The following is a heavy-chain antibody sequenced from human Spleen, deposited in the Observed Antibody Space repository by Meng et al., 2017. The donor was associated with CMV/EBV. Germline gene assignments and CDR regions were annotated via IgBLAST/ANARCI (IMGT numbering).Heavy chain of an antibody. V-gene: IGHV1-69*05. CDR1: GGTFSSYA. CDR3: AREGVNWNYGRGAFDI. CDR2: IIPIFGTA. Sequence: SVKVSCKASGGTFSSYAISWVRQAPGQGLEWMGGIIPIFGTANYAQKFQGRVTITTDESTSTVYMELSSLRSEDTAVYYCAREGVNWNYGRGAFDIWGQGTMVTVSS. J-gene: IGHJ3*02. D-gene: IGHD1-7*01.